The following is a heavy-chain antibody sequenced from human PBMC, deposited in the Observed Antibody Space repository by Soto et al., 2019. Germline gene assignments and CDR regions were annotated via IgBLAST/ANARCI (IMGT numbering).Heavy chain of an antibody. CDR2: INPDGSEK. D-gene: IGHD6-19*01. V-gene: IGHV3-7*01. CDR1: GFTFSSSW. J-gene: IGHJ4*02. Sequence: EVQLVESGGGLVQPGGSLRLSCAVSGFTFSSSWMSWVRQAPGKGLEWVANINPDGSEKYYVDSVEGRFTVSRDNAKNSRYLQMNSLRAEDTAVYYCARSPTAPGIAVAGRGAFWGQGTLVTVSS. CDR3: ARSPTAPGIAVAGRGAF.